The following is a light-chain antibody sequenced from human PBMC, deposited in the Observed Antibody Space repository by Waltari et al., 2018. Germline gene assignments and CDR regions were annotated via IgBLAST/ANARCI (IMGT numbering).Light chain of an antibody. CDR2: EVT. V-gene: IGLV2-23*02. CDR1: NSDIGSYNL. Sequence: QSALTQPASVSGSPGQSITISCTGSNSDIGSYNLVSWFQQHPGKAPKLMIYEVTKRPSGVSTRFSGSKSGNTASLTISGLQAEDEADYYCCSNGGSDTVFGGGTKLTVL. CDR3: CSNGGSDTV. J-gene: IGLJ3*02.